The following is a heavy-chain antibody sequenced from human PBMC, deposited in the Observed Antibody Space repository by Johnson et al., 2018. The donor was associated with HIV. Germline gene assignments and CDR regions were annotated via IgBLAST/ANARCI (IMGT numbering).Heavy chain of an antibody. CDR2: ISSSGSSR. CDR1: GLTFSDYY. Sequence: QVQLVESGGGLVQPGRSLIVSCEASGLTFSDYYMSWIRQAPGKGLEWVSYISSSGSSRSPADSVKGRFTITRDNVKNSLYMQMNSLTVEDTAVYFCGRDYRGALDIWGQGTMVTVSS. CDR3: GRDYRGALDI. V-gene: IGHV3-11*01. D-gene: IGHD4-11*01. J-gene: IGHJ3*02.